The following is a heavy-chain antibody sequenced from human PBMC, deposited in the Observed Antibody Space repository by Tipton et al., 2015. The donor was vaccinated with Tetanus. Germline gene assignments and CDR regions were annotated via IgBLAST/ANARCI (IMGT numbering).Heavy chain of an antibody. D-gene: IGHD4-17*01. CDR1: GFTFRKYA. CDR2: FSGSVDGT. CDR3: AKWTKYGDYEPGISFIDQ. J-gene: IGHJ4*02. Sequence: SLRLSCEVSGFTFRKYAMSWVRQAPGKGLEWVAGFSGSVDGTAYADSVKGRFTISRDTSKNTLYLQMNSLRAEDSAIYYCAKWTKYGDYEPGISFIDQWGQGTRVIVSS. V-gene: IGHV3-23*01.